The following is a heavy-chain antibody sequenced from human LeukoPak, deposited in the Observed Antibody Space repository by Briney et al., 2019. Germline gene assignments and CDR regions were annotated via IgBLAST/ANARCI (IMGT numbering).Heavy chain of an antibody. CDR3: ARHGMGNDSSSSLY. CDR1: GYTFTSYG. V-gene: IGHV1-18*01. CDR2: ISAYNGNT. J-gene: IGHJ4*02. D-gene: IGHD6-6*01. Sequence: RGASVKVSCKASGYTFTSYGISWVRQAPGQGLEWMGWISAYNGNTNYAQKLQGRVTMTTDTSTSTAYMELRSLRSDDTAVYYCARHGMGNDSSSSLYWGQGTLVTVSS.